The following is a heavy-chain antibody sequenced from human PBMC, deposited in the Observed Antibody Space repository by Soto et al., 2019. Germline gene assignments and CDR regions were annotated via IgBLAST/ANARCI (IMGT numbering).Heavy chain of an antibody. V-gene: IGHV1-2*04. J-gene: IGHJ6*02. CDR3: ARSGQYYYYYGMDV. CDR1: GYTFTGYY. D-gene: IGHD1-26*01. CDR2: INPNSGGT. Sequence: SVKVSCKASGYTFTGYYMHWVRQAPGQGLEWMGWINPNSGGTNYAQKFQGWVTMTRDTSISTAYMELSRLRSDDTAVYYCARSGQYYYYYGMDVWGQGTTVTVS.